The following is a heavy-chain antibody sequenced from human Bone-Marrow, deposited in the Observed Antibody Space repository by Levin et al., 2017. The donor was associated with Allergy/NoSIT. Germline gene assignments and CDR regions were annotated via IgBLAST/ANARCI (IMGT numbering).Heavy chain of an antibody. CDR1: GYTFIHYY. Sequence: GESLKISCKAFGYTFIHYYMHWVRQAPGQGLEWMGIINPIGGSTIYAETFQGRVTVTRDTSTSTVYMDLSGLRFEDTAVYYCARARKDEWEQFQRSQNGMDVWGQGTMVTVSS. V-gene: IGHV1-46*01. D-gene: IGHD1-26*01. J-gene: IGHJ6*02. CDR2: INPIGGST. CDR3: ARARKDEWEQFQRSQNGMDV.